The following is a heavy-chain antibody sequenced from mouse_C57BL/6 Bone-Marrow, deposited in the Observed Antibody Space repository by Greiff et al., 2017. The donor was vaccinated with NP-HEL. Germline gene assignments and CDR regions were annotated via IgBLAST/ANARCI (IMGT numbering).Heavy chain of an antibody. V-gene: IGHV1-82*01. CDR3: ARWNYYAMDY. J-gene: IGHJ4*01. Sequence: VQRVESGPELVKPGASVKISCKASGYAFSSSWMNWVKQRPGKGLEWIGRIYPGDGDTNYNGKFKGKATLTADKSSSTAYMQLSSLTSEDSAVYFCARWNYYAMDYWGQGTSVTVSS. CDR2: IYPGDGDT. CDR1: GYAFSSSW.